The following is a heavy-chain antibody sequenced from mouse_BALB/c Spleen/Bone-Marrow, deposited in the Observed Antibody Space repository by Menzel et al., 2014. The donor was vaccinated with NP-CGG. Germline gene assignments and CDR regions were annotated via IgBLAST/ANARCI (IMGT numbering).Heavy chain of an antibody. D-gene: IGHD2-14*01. CDR1: GFTFSDYY. Sequence: EVQRVESGGGLVKPGGSLKLSCAASGFTFSDYYMYWVRQTPERRLEWVATSSDGDDYTDYPDNVKGRFTISTDNAKNTLYLQMSSLKTEDTAVYYCASTYRPYALDYWGQGTSVTVSS. CDR3: ASTYRPYALDY. CDR2: SSDGDDYT. J-gene: IGHJ4*01. V-gene: IGHV5-4*02.